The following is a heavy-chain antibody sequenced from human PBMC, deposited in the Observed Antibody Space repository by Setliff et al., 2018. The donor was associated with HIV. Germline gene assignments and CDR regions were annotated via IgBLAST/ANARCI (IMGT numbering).Heavy chain of an antibody. Sequence: ASVKVSCKTFGYRFTDFYVNWVRQAPGQGLEWMRWINPKSGATKNAQKFQGRVTMTRDTSISTAYMELNSLSSEDTAVYYCARERPNSLYFDFWGQGTRVTVSS. CDR3: ARERPNSLYFDF. J-gene: IGHJ4*02. CDR1: GYRFTDFY. CDR2: INPKSGAT. V-gene: IGHV1-2*02. D-gene: IGHD7-27*01.